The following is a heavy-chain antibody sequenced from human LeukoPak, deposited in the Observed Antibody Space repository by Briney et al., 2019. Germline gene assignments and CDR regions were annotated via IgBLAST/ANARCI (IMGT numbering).Heavy chain of an antibody. CDR1: GYTFTGYY. CDR3: ARGKDCSSTSCLPDY. J-gene: IGHJ4*02. CDR2: INPNSGGT. D-gene: IGHD2-2*01. Sequence: GASVKVSCKASGYTFTGYYMHWVRQAPGQGLEWMGWINPNSGGTNYAQKFQGWVTTTRDTSISTAYMELSRLRSDDTAVYYCARGKDCSSTSCLPDYWGQGTLVTVSS. V-gene: IGHV1-2*04.